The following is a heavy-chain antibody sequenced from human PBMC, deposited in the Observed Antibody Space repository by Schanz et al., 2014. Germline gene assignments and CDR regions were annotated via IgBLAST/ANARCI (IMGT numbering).Heavy chain of an antibody. V-gene: IGHV3-74*01. CDR1: GFTYSSYW. J-gene: IGHJ6*02. D-gene: IGHD3-16*01. Sequence: EVQLVESGGGLVQPGGSLRLSCAASGFTYSSYWMHWVRQAPGKGLVWVSRIDRDGSRTNYADSVKGRFTISRDNAKNSLYLQMNSLRAEDTALYYCAKDRQNRVNRVGYYYGMDVWGQGTTV. CDR3: AKDRQNRVNRVGYYYGMDV. CDR2: IDRDGSRT.